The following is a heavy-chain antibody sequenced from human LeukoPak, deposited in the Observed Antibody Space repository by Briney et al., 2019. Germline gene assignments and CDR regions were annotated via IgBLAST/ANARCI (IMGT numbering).Heavy chain of an antibody. Sequence: GGSLRLSCAASGFTFSTYGMHWVRQAPGKGLEWVAVISYDGGNKFYADSVKGRFTISRDNAKNSLYLQMNSLRAEDTAVYYCARDREHLSGDGYNSGYFDYWGQGTLVTVSS. V-gene: IGHV3-30*03. CDR1: GFTFSTYG. D-gene: IGHD5-24*01. CDR3: ARDREHLSGDGYNSGYFDY. J-gene: IGHJ4*02. CDR2: ISYDGGNK.